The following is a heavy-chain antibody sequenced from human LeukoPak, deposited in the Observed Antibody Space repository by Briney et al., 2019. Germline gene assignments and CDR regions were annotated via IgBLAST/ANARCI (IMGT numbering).Heavy chain of an antibody. CDR2: IYYSGST. J-gene: IGHJ4*02. CDR1: GGSISSSSYY. D-gene: IGHD2-8*02. CDR3: ARDIRLGTGDY. Sequence: SETLSLTCTVSGGSISSSSYYWGWIRQPPGKGLEWTGSIYYSGSTYYNPSLKSRVTISVDTSKNQFSLKLSSVTAADTAVYYCARDIRLGTGDYWGQGTLVTVSS. V-gene: IGHV4-39*07.